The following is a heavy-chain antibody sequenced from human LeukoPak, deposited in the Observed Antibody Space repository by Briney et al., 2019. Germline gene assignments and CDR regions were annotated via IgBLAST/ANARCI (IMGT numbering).Heavy chain of an antibody. CDR2: IYSGGST. CDR1: GFTVSTNY. Sequence: GGSLRLSCAASGFTVSTNYMSWVRQAPGKGLEWVSVIYSGGSTYYTDSVKGRFTISRNISKNTVYLQMNSLRAEDTAVYYCAKRVKSGSYPYYYYMDVWGKGTTVTVSS. V-gene: IGHV3-53*01. D-gene: IGHD1-26*01. J-gene: IGHJ6*03. CDR3: AKRVKSGSYPYYYYMDV.